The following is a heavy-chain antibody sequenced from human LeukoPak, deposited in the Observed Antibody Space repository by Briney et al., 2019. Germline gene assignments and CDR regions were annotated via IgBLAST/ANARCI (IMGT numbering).Heavy chain of an antibody. CDR1: GFTFSSYW. Sequence: PGGSLRLSCAASGFTFSSYWMHWVRQAPGKGRVWVSRISSDGSSTRYADSVKGRFTISRDNAKNTLNLQMNSLRAEDTAVYYCARGVNGDSRFDPWGQGTLVTVSS. V-gene: IGHV3-74*01. D-gene: IGHD4-17*01. CDR3: ARGVNGDSRFDP. J-gene: IGHJ5*02. CDR2: ISSDGSST.